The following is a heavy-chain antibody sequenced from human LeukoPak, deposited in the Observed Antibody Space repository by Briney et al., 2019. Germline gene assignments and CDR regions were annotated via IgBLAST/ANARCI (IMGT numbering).Heavy chain of an antibody. CDR2: ISGSGTVT. CDR3: AKAVAGPRIGDDAFDI. Sequence: PGGSLRLSCATSGFTFINYAMSWVRRAPGKGLEWLSAISGSGTVTYYADSVKGRFTISRDNSKNTLYLQVNSLRADDTAIYYCAKAVAGPRIGDDAFDIWGQGTMVTVSS. V-gene: IGHV3-23*01. D-gene: IGHD3-16*01. J-gene: IGHJ3*02. CDR1: GFTFINYA.